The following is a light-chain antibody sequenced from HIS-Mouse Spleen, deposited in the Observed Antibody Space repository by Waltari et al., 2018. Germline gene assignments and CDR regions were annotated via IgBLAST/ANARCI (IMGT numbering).Light chain of an antibody. CDR2: GAS. J-gene: IGKJ5*01. V-gene: IGKV3-15*01. CDR1: QSVSSN. CDR3: QQYNNWPIT. Sequence: EIVMTQSPATLSVSPGERATLSCRASQSVSSNLAWYQQKPGQAPRLLIYGASTRATGIPARFNGSGSGTEFTLTISSMQSEDFAVYYCQQYNNWPITFGQGTRLEIK.